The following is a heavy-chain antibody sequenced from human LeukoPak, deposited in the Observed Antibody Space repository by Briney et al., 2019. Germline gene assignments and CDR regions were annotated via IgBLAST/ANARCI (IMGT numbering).Heavy chain of an antibody. J-gene: IGHJ3*02. D-gene: IGHD5-12*01. Sequence: ASVKVSCKASGYTFTSYGISWVRQAPGQGLEWMGWISVYNGNTNYAQKLQGRVTMTTDTSTSKAYMELRSLRSDDTAVYYCASYSGYADAFDIWGQGTMVTVSS. CDR2: ISVYNGNT. CDR1: GYTFTSYG. CDR3: ASYSGYADAFDI. V-gene: IGHV1-18*01.